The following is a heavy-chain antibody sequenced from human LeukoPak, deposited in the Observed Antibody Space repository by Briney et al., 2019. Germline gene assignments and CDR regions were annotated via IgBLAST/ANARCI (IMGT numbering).Heavy chain of an antibody. CDR2: IYHSGST. D-gene: IGHD3-22*01. Sequence: SETLSLTCTVSGYSISSGYYWGWIRQPPGKGLEWIGSIYHSGSTYYNPSLKSRVTISVDKSKNQFSLKLSSVTAADTAVYYCARSLYYYDSSGSNWGQGTLVTVSS. J-gene: IGHJ4*02. CDR1: GYSISSGYY. V-gene: IGHV4-38-2*02. CDR3: ARSLYYYDSSGSN.